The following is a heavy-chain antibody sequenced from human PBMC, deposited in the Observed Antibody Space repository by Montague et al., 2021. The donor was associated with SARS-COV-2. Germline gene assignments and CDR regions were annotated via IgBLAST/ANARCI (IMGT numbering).Heavy chain of an antibody. V-gene: IGHV4-38-2*02. CDR3: ARVEVLSMVRGIIRGGCYFDY. J-gene: IGHJ4*02. Sequence: SETLSLTCSVTGYSIGSGYYWGWIRQSPGRGLEWIGTVHHSEGSYYNPSLKSRVTISVDPSKNQFSLQLISVTAADTAVYYCARVEVLSMVRGIIRGGCYFDYWGQGSLGTGSS. CDR1: GYSIGSGYY. CDR2: VHHSEGS. D-gene: IGHD3-10*01.